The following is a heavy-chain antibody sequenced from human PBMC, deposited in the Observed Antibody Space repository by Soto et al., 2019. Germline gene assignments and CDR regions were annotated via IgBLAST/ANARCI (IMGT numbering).Heavy chain of an antibody. CDR1: GYTFTSYA. J-gene: IGHJ5*02. CDR2: INAGNGNT. Sequence: QVQLVQSGAEVKKPGASVKVSCKASGYTFTSYAMHWVRQAPGQRLEWMGWINAGNGNTKCSQKLQGRVTITRDTAATGAYIELSSLRSEDTALDFYVRASLLVAPERGWWFDPWGQGTLLSACS. CDR3: VRASLLVAPERGWWFDP. V-gene: IGHV1-3*01. D-gene: IGHD5-12*01.